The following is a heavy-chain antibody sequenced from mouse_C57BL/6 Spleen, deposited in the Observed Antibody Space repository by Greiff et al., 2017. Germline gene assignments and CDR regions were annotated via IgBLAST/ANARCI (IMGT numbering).Heavy chain of an antibody. V-gene: IGHV1-22*01. D-gene: IGHD1-1*01. CDR3: ARSLIGYYGSDFDY. Sequence: EVQLQQSGPELVKPGASVKMSCKASGYTFPDYNMHWVKQSHGKSLEWIGYINPNNGGTSYNQKFKGKATLTVNKSSSTAYMERRSLTSEDSAVYYCARSLIGYYGSDFDYWGQGTTLTVSS. CDR2: INPNNGGT. J-gene: IGHJ2*01. CDR1: GYTFPDYN.